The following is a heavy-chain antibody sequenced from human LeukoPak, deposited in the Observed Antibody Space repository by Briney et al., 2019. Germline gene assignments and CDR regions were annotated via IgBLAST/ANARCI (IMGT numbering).Heavy chain of an antibody. Sequence: SGGSLRLSCAASGFTFSDCAMTWVRQAPGKGLEWVSSIGSDDNKHYSESVKGRFAISRDNSKNTLFLQMSSLRAEDTAVYYCAKGNIAELPAAPYYWGQGTLVTVSS. V-gene: IGHV3-23*01. J-gene: IGHJ4*02. D-gene: IGHD2-2*01. CDR3: AKGNIAELPAAPYY. CDR1: GFTFSDCA. CDR2: IGSDDNK.